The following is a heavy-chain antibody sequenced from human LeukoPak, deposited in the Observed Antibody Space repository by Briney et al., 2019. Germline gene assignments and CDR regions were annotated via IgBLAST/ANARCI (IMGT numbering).Heavy chain of an antibody. CDR1: GFTFSSYG. Sequence: PGRSLRLSCVASGFTFSSYGMHWVRQAPGKGLEWVAVISYDGSNKYYADSVKGRFTISRDNSKNTLYLQMNSLRAEDTAVYYCAKGGSYFDYWGQGTLVTVSS. D-gene: IGHD1-26*01. CDR3: AKGGSYFDY. V-gene: IGHV3-30*18. CDR2: ISYDGSNK. J-gene: IGHJ4*02.